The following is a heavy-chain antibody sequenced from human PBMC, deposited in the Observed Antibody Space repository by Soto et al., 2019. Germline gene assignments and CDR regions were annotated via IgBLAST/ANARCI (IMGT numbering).Heavy chain of an antibody. D-gene: IGHD3-10*01. Sequence: QVQLQQWGAGLLKPSETLSLTCGVYGGSLSDFYWGWIRQPPGQGLECIGEISHSGSTNYNPSLKSRVPISIDTSKNRFSLRLSSVPPADTVMYYCARGLRASYGVRLSYYSSGMDVWGQGTTVTVSS. CDR1: GGSLSDFY. V-gene: IGHV4-34*01. J-gene: IGHJ6*02. CDR3: ARGLRASYGVRLSYYSSGMDV. CDR2: ISHSGST.